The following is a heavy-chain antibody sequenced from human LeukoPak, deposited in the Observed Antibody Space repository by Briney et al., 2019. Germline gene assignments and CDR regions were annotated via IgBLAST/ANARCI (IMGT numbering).Heavy chain of an antibody. Sequence: PGGSLRLSCAASGFAFSAYWMHWVRQAPGKGLEGVSRINEDATTITYADSVKGRFIISRDNSKKSLYLKMHNLRAEETAVYYCVRDLILVWTPGDDFDFWGQGTLVIVSS. CDR3: VRDLILVWTPGDDFDF. CDR2: INEDATTI. V-gene: IGHV3-74*01. D-gene: IGHD3-16*01. J-gene: IGHJ4*02. CDR1: GFAFSAYW.